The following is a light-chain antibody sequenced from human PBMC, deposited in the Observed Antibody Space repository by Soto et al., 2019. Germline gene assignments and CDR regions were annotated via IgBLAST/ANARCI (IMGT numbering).Light chain of an antibody. CDR2: EVY. Sequence: QSVLTPPASVSGSPGQSITISCTGTSSDVGGYTSVGWHQQHPGKAPKLVIYEVYNRPSGVSDRFSASKSGHTASLTISVVQADDEADYYCSSFTSTHTCVFGGGPQLTVL. CDR1: SSDVGGYTS. J-gene: IGLJ3*02. CDR3: SSFTSTHTCV. V-gene: IGLV2-14*01.